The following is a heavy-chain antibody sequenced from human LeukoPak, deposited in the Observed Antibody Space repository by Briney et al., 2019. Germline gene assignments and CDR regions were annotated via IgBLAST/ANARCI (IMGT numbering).Heavy chain of an antibody. CDR3: AKEATGMVWEYFDS. CDR1: GFTFRSCA. CDR2: ISGSGTIT. V-gene: IGHV3-23*01. D-gene: IGHD3-10*01. J-gene: IGHJ4*02. Sequence: GGSLRLSCAASGFTFRSCAMSWVRQAPGKGLEWLSGISGSGTITYYADCVKGRLTISRDNSKNTQYLQMNSQRAEDTAVYYCAKEATGMVWEYFDSWGQGTLVTVSS.